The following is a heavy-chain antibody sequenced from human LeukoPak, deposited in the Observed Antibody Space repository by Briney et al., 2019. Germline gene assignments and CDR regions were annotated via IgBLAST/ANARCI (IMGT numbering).Heavy chain of an antibody. D-gene: IGHD3-10*01. V-gene: IGHV1-18*01. CDR1: GYTFTSYG. CDR2: ISAYNGNT. CDR3: ARVAYGSGSYHPPNFDY. J-gene: IGHJ4*02. Sequence: ASVKVSCKASGYTFTSYGISWVRQAPGQGLERMGWISAYNGNTNYAQKLQGRVTMTTDTSTSTAYMELRSLRSDDTAVYYCARVAYGSGSYHPPNFDYWGQGTLVTVSS.